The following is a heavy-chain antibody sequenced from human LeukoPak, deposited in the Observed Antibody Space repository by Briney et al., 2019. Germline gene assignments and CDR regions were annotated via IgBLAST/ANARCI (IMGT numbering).Heavy chain of an antibody. CDR3: ARSYSSSWYYDY. CDR2: INHSGST. Sequence: SETLSLTCAVYGGSFSGYYWSWIRQPPGKGLEWIGEINHSGSTNYDPSLKSRVTISVDTSKNQFSLKLSSVTAADTAVNYCARSYSSSWYYDYWGQGTLVTVSS. J-gene: IGHJ4*02. CDR1: GGSFSGYY. D-gene: IGHD6-13*01. V-gene: IGHV4-34*01.